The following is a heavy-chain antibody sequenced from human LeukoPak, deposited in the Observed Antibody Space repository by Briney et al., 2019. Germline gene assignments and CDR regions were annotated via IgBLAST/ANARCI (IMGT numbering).Heavy chain of an antibody. CDR1: GFTFSSYS. D-gene: IGHD3-3*01. Sequence: GGSLRLSCAASGFTFSSYSMNWVRQAPGKGLEWVSSIGSSSSYIYYADSVKGRFTISRDNAKNSLYLQMNSLRAEDTAVYYCASDIILRFLEWLPAEAFDIWGQGTMVTVSS. V-gene: IGHV3-21*01. CDR2: IGSSSSYI. CDR3: ASDIILRFLEWLPAEAFDI. J-gene: IGHJ3*02.